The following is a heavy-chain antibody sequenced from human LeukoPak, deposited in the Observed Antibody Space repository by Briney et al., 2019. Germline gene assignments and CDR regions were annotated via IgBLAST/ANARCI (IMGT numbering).Heavy chain of an antibody. Sequence: SGGSLRLSCAASGFTVSSNYMSWARQAPGKGLEWVSAISGSGGSTYYADSVKGRFTISRDNSKNTLYLQMNSLRAKDTAVYYCAKDSLAGYDSRGPWGQGTLVTVSS. V-gene: IGHV3-23*01. J-gene: IGHJ5*02. CDR2: ISGSGGST. D-gene: IGHD3-22*01. CDR1: GFTVSSNY. CDR3: AKDSLAGYDSRGP.